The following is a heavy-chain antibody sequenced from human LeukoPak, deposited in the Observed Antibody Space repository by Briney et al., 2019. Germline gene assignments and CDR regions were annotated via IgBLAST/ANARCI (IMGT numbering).Heavy chain of an antibody. CDR1: GGSISSYY. CDR3: ARDIAHYYDSSGYYLYYFDY. D-gene: IGHD3-22*01. Sequence: SETLSLTCTVSGGSISSYYWSWIRQPAGKGLEWIGRIYTSGSTNYNPSLKSRVTMSVDTSKNQFSLKLSSVTATDTAVYYCARDIAHYYDSSGYYLYYFDYWGQGTLVTVSS. V-gene: IGHV4-4*07. CDR2: IYTSGST. J-gene: IGHJ4*02.